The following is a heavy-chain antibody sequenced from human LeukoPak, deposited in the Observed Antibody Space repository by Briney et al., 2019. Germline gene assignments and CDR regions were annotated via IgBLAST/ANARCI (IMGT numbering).Heavy chain of an antibody. CDR2: ISSGSSYI. D-gene: IGHD2-15*01. CDR3: ARVLETDCSGGSCYSGLDY. CDR1: GFTFSSYS. Sequence: GGSLRLSCAASGFTFSSYSMNWVRQAPGKGLEWVSSISSGSSYIYYADSVKGRFTISRDNAKNSLYLQMNSLRVEDTAVYYCARVLETDCSGGSCYSGLDYWGQGTLVTVSS. V-gene: IGHV3-21*01. J-gene: IGHJ4*02.